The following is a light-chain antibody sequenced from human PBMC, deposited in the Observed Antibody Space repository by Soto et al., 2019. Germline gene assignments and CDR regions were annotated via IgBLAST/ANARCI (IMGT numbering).Light chain of an antibody. CDR1: QSLLHNNGYNY. CDR2: LGS. J-gene: IGKJ4*01. V-gene: IGKV2-28*01. Sequence: DIVMTQSPLSLPVTPGEPASISCRSSQSLLHNNGYNYLDWYVQKPGQSPQLLIYLGSNRASGVPDRFSGSGSGTDFTLKISRVEAEDVGVYYCMQALQTPLTFGGGTKVEIK. CDR3: MQALQTPLT.